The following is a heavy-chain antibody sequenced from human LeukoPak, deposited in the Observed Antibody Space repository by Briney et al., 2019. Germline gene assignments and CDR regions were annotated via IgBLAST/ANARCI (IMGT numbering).Heavy chain of an antibody. V-gene: IGHV1-24*01. CDR2: FDPEDGET. CDR3: ATASWGLSFDY. D-gene: IGHD7-27*01. J-gene: IGHJ4*02. Sequence: ASVKVSCKVSGYTLTELSMHWVRQAPGKGLEWMGGFDPEDGETIYAQKFQGRVTTTEDTSTDTAYMELSSLRSEDTAVYYCATASWGLSFDYWGQGTLVTVSS. CDR1: GYTLTELS.